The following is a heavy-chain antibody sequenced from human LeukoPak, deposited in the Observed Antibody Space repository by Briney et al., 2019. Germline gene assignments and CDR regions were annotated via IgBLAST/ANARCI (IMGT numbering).Heavy chain of an antibody. J-gene: IGHJ4*02. CDR2: ISKTGDGT. CDR1: GVAFSNYA. D-gene: IGHD5-18*01. Sequence: GGSLRLSCAASGVAFSNYAMSWVRQAPGMGLEWVAAISKTGDGTYYAGSMKGRFTTSRDNAKNMLYLQIHSLRAEDTAIYYCAKDIAQGYTFGSIEQDYWGQGTLVTVSS. CDR3: AKDIAQGYTFGSIEQDY. V-gene: IGHV3-23*01.